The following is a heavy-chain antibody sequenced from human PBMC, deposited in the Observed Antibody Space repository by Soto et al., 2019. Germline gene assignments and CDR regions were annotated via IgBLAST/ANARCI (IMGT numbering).Heavy chain of an antibody. CDR1: GYTFTSYD. V-gene: IGHV1-8*01. CDR2: MNPNSGNT. D-gene: IGHD4-17*01. CDR3: ARTLYGDHVDY. Sequence: QVQLVQSGAEVKKPGASVKVSCKASGYTFTSYDINWVRQATGQGLEWMGWMNPNSGNTGYAQKFQGRVTXTXHTSISTAYRKLSSLRSEDTAVYYCARTLYGDHVDYWGQGTLVTVSS. J-gene: IGHJ4*02.